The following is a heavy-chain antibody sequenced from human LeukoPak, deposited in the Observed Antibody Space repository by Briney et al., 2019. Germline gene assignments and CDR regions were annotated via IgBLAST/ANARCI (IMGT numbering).Heavy chain of an antibody. Sequence: GGSLRLSCAVSGLTFRNYGMHWVRQAPGKGLVWVSRINGDGSDISYADSVKGRFTISRDNAKNTLSLQMNSLTDDDTALYYCTGGFGHNWSPFENWGQGTLVTVSS. CDR3: TGGFGHNWSPFEN. J-gene: IGHJ4*02. CDR1: GLTFRNYG. CDR2: INGDGSDI. D-gene: IGHD1-1*01. V-gene: IGHV3-74*01.